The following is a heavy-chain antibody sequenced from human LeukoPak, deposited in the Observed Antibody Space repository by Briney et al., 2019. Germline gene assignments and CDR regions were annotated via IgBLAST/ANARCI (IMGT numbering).Heavy chain of an antibody. D-gene: IGHD4-23*01. V-gene: IGHV3-7*01. CDR3: ARVGHDYGGNSYYYYYYMDV. CDR1: GFTFSSYW. Sequence: PGGSLRLSCAASGFTFSSYWMSWVRQAPGKGLEWVANIKQDGSEKYYVDSVKGRFTISRDNAKNSQYLQMNSLRAEDTAVYYCARVGHDYGGNSYYYYYYMDVWGKGTRVTVSS. J-gene: IGHJ6*03. CDR2: IKQDGSEK.